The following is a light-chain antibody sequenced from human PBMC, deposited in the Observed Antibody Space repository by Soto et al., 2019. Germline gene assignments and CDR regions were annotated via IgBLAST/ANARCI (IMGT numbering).Light chain of an antibody. CDR3: QQRSNWPSIT. Sequence: EIVLTQSPATLSLSPGERATLSCRASQSVSSYLAWYQQKPGQAPRLLIYDASNRATGIPARFSGSGSGTDFTLTISTIEPEDFAVYYCQQRSNWPSITFGQGTRLEIK. V-gene: IGKV3-11*01. J-gene: IGKJ5*01. CDR2: DAS. CDR1: QSVSSY.